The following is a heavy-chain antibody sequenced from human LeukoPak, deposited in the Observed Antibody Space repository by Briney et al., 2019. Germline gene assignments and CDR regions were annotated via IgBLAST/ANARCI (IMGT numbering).Heavy chain of an antibody. CDR2: INLDGSDT. CDR1: GLTFSSYW. D-gene: IGHD1-14*01. J-gene: IGHJ4*02. CDR3: TTMKY. Sequence: GGSLRLSCAASGLTFSSYWMYWVRQAPGKGLEWVSFINLDGSDTNYADSVKGRFTISRDNAKSTLDMHMNGLRADDSAVYYCTTMKYWGQGTLVTVSS. V-gene: IGHV3-74*01.